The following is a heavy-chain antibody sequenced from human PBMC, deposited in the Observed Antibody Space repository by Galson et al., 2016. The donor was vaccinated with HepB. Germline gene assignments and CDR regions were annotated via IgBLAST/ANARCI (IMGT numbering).Heavy chain of an antibody. CDR2: ISATGGST. D-gene: IGHD2-21*01. Sequence: SLRLSCAASGFTFTSYTMSWVRQAPERGLEWVSTISATGGSTFYADSVKGRFIISRDDSENTLYLQVNSLGAEDTAVYFCDKDKAPCYSYYASPFDVWGPGTMVTVSS. V-gene: IGHV3-23*01. J-gene: IGHJ3*01. CDR3: DKDKAPCYSYYASPFDV. CDR1: GFTFTSYT.